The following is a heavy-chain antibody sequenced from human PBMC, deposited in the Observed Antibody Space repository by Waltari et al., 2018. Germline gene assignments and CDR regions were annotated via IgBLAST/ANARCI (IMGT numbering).Heavy chain of an antibody. J-gene: IGHJ5*02. CDR2: IIPILGTA. CDR3: ARGGYIVVVPAAIRGGGGFDP. CDR1: GGTFSSYA. D-gene: IGHD2-2*02. V-gene: IGHV1-69*12. Sequence: QVQLVQSGAEVKKPGSSVKVSCKASGGTFSSYAISWVRQAPGQGLEWMGGIIPILGTANYAQKFQGRVTITADESTSTAYMELSSLRSEETAVYYCARGGYIVVVPAAIRGGGGFDPWGQGTLVTVSS.